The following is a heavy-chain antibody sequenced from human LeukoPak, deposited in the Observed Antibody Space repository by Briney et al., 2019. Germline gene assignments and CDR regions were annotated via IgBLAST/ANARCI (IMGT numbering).Heavy chain of an antibody. J-gene: IGHJ4*02. V-gene: IGHV3-49*03. CDR2: IRSKAYGGTT. CDR3: TTNDFWSGYPFDY. CDR1: GFTFGDYA. D-gene: IGHD3-3*01. Sequence: GGSLRLSCTASGFTFGDYAMSWFRQASEKGLEWVGFIRSKAYGGTTEYAASVKGRFTISRDDSKSIAYLQMNSLKTEDTAVYYCTTNDFWSGYPFDYWGQGTLVTASS.